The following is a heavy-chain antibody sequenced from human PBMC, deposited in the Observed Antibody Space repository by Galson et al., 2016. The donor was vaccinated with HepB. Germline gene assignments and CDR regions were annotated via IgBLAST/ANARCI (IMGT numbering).Heavy chain of an antibody. CDR2: IGTLHDS. J-gene: IGHJ2*01. CDR1: GFTFRSYD. Sequence: SLRLSCAASGFTFRSYDMSWVRQSTGKGLEWVAAIGTLHDSFFPDSVQGRFSISRGNVKNSLYLQLNRLRAGDTAVYYCARIARGSSYTLGYFDLWGRGTLVTVS. CDR3: ARIARGSSYTLGYFDL. V-gene: IGHV3-13*04. D-gene: IGHD6-13*01.